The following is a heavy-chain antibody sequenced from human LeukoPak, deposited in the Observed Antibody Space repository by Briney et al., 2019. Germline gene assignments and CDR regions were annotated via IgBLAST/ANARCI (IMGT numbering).Heavy chain of an antibody. D-gene: IGHD5-24*01. J-gene: IGHJ4*02. CDR1: GGSISSYY. Sequence: PSETLSLTCTDSGGSISSYYWSWIRQPPGKGLEWSWYIYYSGRTKYNPSLQSRVTISVDTSKNQLSLKLSSVTAADTAVYYCARGGRDGYTLYPFDSWGQGTLVTVS. V-gene: IGHV4-59*08. CDR2: IYYSGRT. CDR3: ARGGRDGYTLYPFDS.